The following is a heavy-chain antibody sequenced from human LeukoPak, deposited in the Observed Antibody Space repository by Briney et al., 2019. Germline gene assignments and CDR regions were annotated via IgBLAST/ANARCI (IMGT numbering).Heavy chain of an antibody. CDR1: GYTFTSYG. CDR2: TSAYNGAT. V-gene: IGHV1-18*01. CDR3: ARESSSGSYQHDY. D-gene: IGHD3-10*01. Sequence: GASVKVSCKASGYTFTSYGISWVRQAPGQGLEWMGWTSAYNGATIYAQRFQGRVTITTDTFTSTAYMEVRSLRSDDTAVYYCARESSSGSYQHDYWGQGTLVTVSS. J-gene: IGHJ4*02.